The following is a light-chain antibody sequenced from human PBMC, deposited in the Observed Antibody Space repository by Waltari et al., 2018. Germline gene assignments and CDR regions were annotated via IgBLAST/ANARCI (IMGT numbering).Light chain of an antibody. CDR1: SSDFGFYNY. CDR3: NSYTGSSSWV. Sequence: QSALTQPASVSGSPGQSITIPCTGTSSDFGFYNYVSWYQQHPGKAPKLIIYDVSERPSGVSDRFSGSKSGNTASLTISGLQAEDEADYYCNSYTGSSSWVFGGGTKLAVL. J-gene: IGLJ3*02. CDR2: DVS. V-gene: IGLV2-14*01.